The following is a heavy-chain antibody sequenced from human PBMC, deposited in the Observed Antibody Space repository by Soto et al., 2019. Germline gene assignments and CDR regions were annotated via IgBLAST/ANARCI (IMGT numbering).Heavy chain of an antibody. D-gene: IGHD1-7*01. V-gene: IGHV1-18*01. J-gene: IGHJ6*02. CDR1: GYTFTRSG. CDR3: YYYYGMDV. CDR2: INPDNGNT. Sequence: GASVKVSCKASGYTFTRSGISWVRQAPGQGLEWLGWINPDNGNTNYAQHLQGRVSLTTDTSTSTAYMDLRSLGGLTGTTRRGYYYYGMDVWGQGTTVTVSS.